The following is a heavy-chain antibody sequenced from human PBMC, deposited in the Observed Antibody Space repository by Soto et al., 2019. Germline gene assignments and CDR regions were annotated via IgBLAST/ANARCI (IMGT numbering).Heavy chain of an antibody. CDR2: ISSSSSYI. D-gene: IGHD6-13*01. CDR1: GFTFSSYS. J-gene: IGHJ4*02. CDR3: AKLTAA. Sequence: GGSLRLSCAVSGFTFSSYSMNWVRQAPGKGLEWVSSISSSSSYIYYADSVKGRFTVSRDNSKNTVYLQMNSLRDEDTAVYYCAKLTAAWGQGTLVTVSS. V-gene: IGHV3-21*04.